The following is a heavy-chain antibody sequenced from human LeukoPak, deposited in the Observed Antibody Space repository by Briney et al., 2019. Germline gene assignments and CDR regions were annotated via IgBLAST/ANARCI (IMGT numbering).Heavy chain of an antibody. Sequence: GGSLRLSCAASGFTFSSYGMHWVRQAPGKGLEWVAFIRYDGSNKYYADSVKGRFTISRDNSKNTLYLQMNSLRAEDTAVYYCARDEGYSSSWFDYWGQGTLVTVSS. CDR3: ARDEGYSSSWFDY. D-gene: IGHD6-13*01. J-gene: IGHJ4*02. V-gene: IGHV3-30*02. CDR1: GFTFSSYG. CDR2: IRYDGSNK.